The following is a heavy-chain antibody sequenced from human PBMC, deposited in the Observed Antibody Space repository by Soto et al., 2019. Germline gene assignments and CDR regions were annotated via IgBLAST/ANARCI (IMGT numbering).Heavy chain of an antibody. D-gene: IGHD5-18*01. CDR3: AKTRGYSYGFEFDP. Sequence: PSETLALTCTVSGGSISSGDYYWSWIRQPPGKGLEWIGYIYYSGSTYYDPSLKSRVTISVDTSKNQFSLKLSSVTAADTAVYYCAKTRGYSYGFEFDPWGQGTLVTVSS. J-gene: IGHJ5*02. V-gene: IGHV4-30-4*01. CDR1: GGSISSGDYY. CDR2: IYYSGST.